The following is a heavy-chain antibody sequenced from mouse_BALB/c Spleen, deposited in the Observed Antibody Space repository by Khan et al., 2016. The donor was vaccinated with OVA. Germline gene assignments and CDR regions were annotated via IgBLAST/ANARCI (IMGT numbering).Heavy chain of an antibody. V-gene: IGHV1-77*01. D-gene: IGHD1-2*01. CDR3: ASRNYFGYTFAY. CDR2: ISPGSGDT. CDR1: GYTFTDYY. Sequence: VQLQESGAELARPGASVKLSCKAAGYTFTDYYINWVKQRTGQGLEWIGEISPGSGDTYYNERFKGKATLTADKSSSTAYMPLSSLTSEASAVYYCASRNYFGYTFAYWGQGTLVTVSA. J-gene: IGHJ3*01.